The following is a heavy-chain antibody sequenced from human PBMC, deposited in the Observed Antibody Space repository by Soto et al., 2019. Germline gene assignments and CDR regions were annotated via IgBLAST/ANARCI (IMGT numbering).Heavy chain of an antibody. CDR2: FDPEDGET. V-gene: IGHV1-24*01. CDR3: ATVCSTSCYYGPDY. D-gene: IGHD2-2*01. CDR1: GYTLTELS. J-gene: IGHJ4*02. Sequence: ASVKVSCKVSGYTLTELSMHWVRQAPGKGLEWMGGFDPEDGETIYAQKSQGRVTMTEDTSTDTAYMELSSLRSEDTAVYYCATVCSTSCYYGPDYWGQGTLVTVSS.